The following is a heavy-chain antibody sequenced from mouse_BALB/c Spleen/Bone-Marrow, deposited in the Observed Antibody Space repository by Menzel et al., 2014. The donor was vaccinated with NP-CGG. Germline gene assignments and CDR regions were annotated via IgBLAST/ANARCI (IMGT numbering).Heavy chain of an antibody. Sequence: VQLQQSGAEPVKPGASVKLSCTASGFNIKDTYMHWVKQRPEQGPEWIGRIDPANGKTKYDPKFQGKATITADTSSNTAYLQLSSLTSEDTAVYYCARGHGYYVGYYFDNWGQGTTLTVSS. CDR2: IDPANGKT. J-gene: IGHJ2*01. CDR1: GFNIKDTY. V-gene: IGHV14-3*02. CDR3: ARGHGYYVGYYFDN. D-gene: IGHD2-3*01.